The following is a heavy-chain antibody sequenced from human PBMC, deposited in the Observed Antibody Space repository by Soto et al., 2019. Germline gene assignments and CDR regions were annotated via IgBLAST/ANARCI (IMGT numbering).Heavy chain of an antibody. D-gene: IGHD5-12*01. CDR3: ARDHSKIWLQLTYYFDY. CDR1: GFTFSGSA. CDR2: IRSKANSYAT. Sequence: RLGGSLRLSCAASGFTFSGSAMHWVRQASGKGLEWVGRIRSKANSYATAYAASVKGRFTISRDNSKNTLYLQMNSLRAEDTAVYYCARDHSKIWLQLTYYFDYWGQGTLVTVSS. V-gene: IGHV3-73*01. J-gene: IGHJ4*02.